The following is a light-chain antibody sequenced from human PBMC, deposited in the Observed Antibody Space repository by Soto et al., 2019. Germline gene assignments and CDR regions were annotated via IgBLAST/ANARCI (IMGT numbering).Light chain of an antibody. V-gene: IGKV1-5*01. J-gene: IGKJ4*01. CDR1: QSISSW. Sequence: DIPMTQSPSTLSASVGDRVTITCRASQSISSWLAWYQQKPGKAPKLLIFDASILESGVPSRFSGSRSGTEFTLTISSLQPDDFATYYCQQYNSYSSFGGGTSVEIK. CDR3: QQYNSYSS. CDR2: DAS.